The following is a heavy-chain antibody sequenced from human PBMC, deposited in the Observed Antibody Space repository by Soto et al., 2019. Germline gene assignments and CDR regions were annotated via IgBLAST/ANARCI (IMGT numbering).Heavy chain of an antibody. CDR3: ARVIYSGDTPMVTAYYGMDV. V-gene: IGHV1-69*01. CDR1: GGTFSTYA. Sequence: QVQLVQSGAEVKKPGSSVKVSCKASGGTFSTYAISWVRQAPGQGLEWMGGIIPIFGPTSYAQKFQGRVTITADESTSTAYMELSSLRSEDTAVYYCARVIYSGDTPMVTAYYGMDVWGQGTTVTVSS. D-gene: IGHD5-18*01. CDR2: IIPIFGPT. J-gene: IGHJ6*02.